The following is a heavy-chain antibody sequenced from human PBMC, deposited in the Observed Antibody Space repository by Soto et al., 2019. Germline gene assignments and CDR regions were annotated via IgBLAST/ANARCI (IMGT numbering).Heavy chain of an antibody. CDR3: TTVFEY. CDR2: IDGVGTGT. Sequence: GGSLRLSCVASGFTFTNYWMHWVRQVPGKGLVWVSRIDGVGTGTSYSDSVRGRFTISRDNAENTLYLQMNSLRAEDTAVYYFTTVFEYRGKVTPGTASS. CDR1: GFTFTNYW. J-gene: IGHJ4*02. V-gene: IGHV3-74*01.